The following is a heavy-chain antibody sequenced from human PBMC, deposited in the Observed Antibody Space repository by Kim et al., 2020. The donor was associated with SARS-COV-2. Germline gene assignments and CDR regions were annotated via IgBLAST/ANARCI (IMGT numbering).Heavy chain of an antibody. CDR3: AREHCSSTSCYDILYYYYGMDV. CDR2: IIPIFGTA. J-gene: IGHJ6*02. V-gene: IGHV1-69*13. CDR1: GGTFSSYA. D-gene: IGHD2-2*01. Sequence: SVKVSCKASGGTFSSYAISWVRQAPGQGLEWMGGIIPIFGTANYAQKFQGRVTITADESTSTAYMELSSLRSEDTAVYYCAREHCSSTSCYDILYYYYGMDVWGQGTTVTVSS.